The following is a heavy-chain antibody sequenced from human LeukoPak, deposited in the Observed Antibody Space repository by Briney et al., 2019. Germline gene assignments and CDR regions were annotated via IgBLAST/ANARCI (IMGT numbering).Heavy chain of an antibody. D-gene: IGHD3-10*01. CDR3: ARDHVGSGSPTYYYYGMDV. Sequence: KPSETLSLTCTVSGGSISSYYWSWIRQPPGKGLEWIGYIYYSGSTNYNPSLKSRVTISVDTSKNQFSLKLSSVTAADTAVYYCARDHVGSGSPTYYYYGMDVWGQGTTVTVSS. CDR2: IYYSGST. V-gene: IGHV4-59*01. J-gene: IGHJ6*02. CDR1: GGSISSYY.